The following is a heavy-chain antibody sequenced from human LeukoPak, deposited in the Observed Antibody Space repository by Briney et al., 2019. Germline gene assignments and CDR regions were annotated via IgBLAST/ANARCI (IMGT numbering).Heavy chain of an antibody. D-gene: IGHD3-16*01. V-gene: IGHV4-34*01. CDR2: INHSGST. CDR1: GGSFSGYY. CDR3: ATYYDYVWGSPSWGLYFDY. J-gene: IGHJ4*02. Sequence: SETLSLTCAVYGGSFSGYYWSWIRQPPGKGLEWIGEINHSGSTNYNPSLKSRVTISVDTPKNQFSLKLSSVTAADTAVYYCATYYDYVWGSPSWGLYFDYWGQGTLVTVSS.